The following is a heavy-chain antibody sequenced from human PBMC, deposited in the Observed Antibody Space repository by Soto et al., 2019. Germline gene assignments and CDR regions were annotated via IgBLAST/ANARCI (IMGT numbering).Heavy chain of an antibody. CDR1: GFTFSSYA. D-gene: IGHD5-12*01. Sequence: GGSLRLSCAASGFTFSSYAMHWVRQAPGKGLEWVAVISYDGSNKYYANSVKGRFTISRDNSKNTLYLQMNSLRAEDTAVYYCARDREPLGYDYFDYWGQGTLVTVSS. CDR3: ARDREPLGYDYFDY. CDR2: ISYDGSNK. V-gene: IGHV3-30-3*01. J-gene: IGHJ4*02.